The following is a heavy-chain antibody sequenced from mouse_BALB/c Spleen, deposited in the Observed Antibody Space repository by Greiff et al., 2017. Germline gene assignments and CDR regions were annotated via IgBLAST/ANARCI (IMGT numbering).Heavy chain of an antibody. V-gene: IGHV4-1*02. Sequence: EVQLQQSGGGLAQPGGSLKLSCAASGFDFSRYWMSWVRQAPGKGLEWIGEINPDSSTINYTPSLKDKFIISRDNAKNTLYLQMSKVRSEDTALYYCARENHYYGSSYFAWFAYWGQGTLVTVSA. CDR3: ARENHYYGSSYFAWFAY. D-gene: IGHD1-1*01. J-gene: IGHJ3*01. CDR2: INPDSSTI. CDR1: GFDFSRYW.